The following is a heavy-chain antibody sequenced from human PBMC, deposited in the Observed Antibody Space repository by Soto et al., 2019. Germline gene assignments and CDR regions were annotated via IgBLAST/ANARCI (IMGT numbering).Heavy chain of an antibody. CDR3: ARGPTVYSSGWYERGWFDP. V-gene: IGHV1-69*13. D-gene: IGHD6-19*01. Sequence: GASVKVSCKASGGTFSSYAISWVRQAPGQGLEWMGGIIPIFGTANYAQKFQGRVTITADESTSTAYMELSSLRSEDTAVYYCARGPTVYSSGWYERGWFDPWGQGTLVTVSS. J-gene: IGHJ5*02. CDR1: GGTFSSYA. CDR2: IIPIFGTA.